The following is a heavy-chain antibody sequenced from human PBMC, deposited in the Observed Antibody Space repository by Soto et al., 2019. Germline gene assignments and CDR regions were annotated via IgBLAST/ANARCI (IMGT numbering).Heavy chain of an antibody. CDR1: GASMNDYY. CDR3: VRSWHSFVGVI. J-gene: IGHJ4*02. CDR2: MFYSGGS. D-gene: IGHD3-16*01. V-gene: IGHV4-59*01. Sequence: SETLSLTCTVSGASMNDYYGSWVRQPPGKGLEWIGYMFYSGGSNYNSSLKSRVTISVDTSKNQFSLKLSSVTAADTAVYYCVRSWHSFVGVIWGLGTLVTVSS.